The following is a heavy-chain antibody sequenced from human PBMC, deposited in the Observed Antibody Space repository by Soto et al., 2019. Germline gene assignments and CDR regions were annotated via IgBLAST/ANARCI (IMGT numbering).Heavy chain of an antibody. CDR3: ARPLYYYDSSEEDYGMDV. CDR1: GGSISSSSYY. CDR2: IYYSGST. D-gene: IGHD3-22*01. J-gene: IGHJ6*02. V-gene: IGHV4-39*01. Sequence: SETLSLTCTVSGGSISSSSYYWGWIRQPPGKGLEWIGSIYYSGSTYYNPSLKSRVTISVDTSKNQFSLKLSSVTAADTAVYYCARPLYYYDSSEEDYGMDVWGQGTTVTVSS.